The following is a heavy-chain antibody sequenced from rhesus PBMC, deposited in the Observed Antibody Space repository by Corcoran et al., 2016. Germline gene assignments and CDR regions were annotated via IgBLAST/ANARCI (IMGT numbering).Heavy chain of an antibody. CDR3: ARGGGYWGGSSDAFDF. CDR1: GGSIRDSSS. D-gene: IGHD3-34*01. Sequence: QLQLQQSGPGVVKPSEPLSLPCAVSGGSIRDSSSWSWIRQPPGKGVAWLGYISGSSTSTNDNPSLKSRVTIAKDTSKNQFSLKLSSVTAADTAVYYCARGGGYWGGSSDAFDFWGQGLRVTVSS. CDR2: ISGSSTST. J-gene: IGHJ3*01. V-gene: IGHV4S10*01.